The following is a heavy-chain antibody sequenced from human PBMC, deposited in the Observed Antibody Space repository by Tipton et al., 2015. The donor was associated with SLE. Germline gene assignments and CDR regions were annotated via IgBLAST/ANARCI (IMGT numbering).Heavy chain of an antibody. Sequence: SLRLSCTASGFTFGAYSMSWVRQAPGKGLEWLGLIRSKPYRETTEYAASVRGRFTISRDDSRGIAYLQMSSLNIEDTAVYYCARNRGFCTGSVCYTSPQDWFDPWGQGTLVTVSS. CDR3: ARNRGFCTGSVCYTSPQDWFDP. V-gene: IGHV3-49*04. J-gene: IGHJ5*02. D-gene: IGHD2-8*02. CDR2: IRSKPYRETT. CDR1: GFTFGAYS.